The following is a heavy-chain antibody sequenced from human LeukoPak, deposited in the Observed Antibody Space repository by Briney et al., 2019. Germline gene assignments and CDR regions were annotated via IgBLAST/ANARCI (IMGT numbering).Heavy chain of an antibody. CDR3: ARAARYRPYEWELPDFDY. CDR1: GYTFTGYY. Sequence: VASVKVSCKASGYTFTGYYMHWVRQAPGQGLEWMGRINPNSGGTNYAQKFQGRVTMTRDTSISTAYMELSRLRSDDTAVYYCARAARYRPYEWELPDFDYWGQGTLVTVSS. V-gene: IGHV1-2*02. J-gene: IGHJ4*02. D-gene: IGHD1-26*01. CDR2: INPNSGGT.